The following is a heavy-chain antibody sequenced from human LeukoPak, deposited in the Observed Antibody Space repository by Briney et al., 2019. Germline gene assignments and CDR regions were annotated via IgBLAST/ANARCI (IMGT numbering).Heavy chain of an antibody. CDR1: GLTFSRHW. CDR2: IQQDGSEK. D-gene: IGHD3-22*01. J-gene: IGHJ3*01. CDR3: ARGDYYDHSGSFNDAFDV. Sequence: PGGSLRLSCAASGLTFSRHWMSWVRKAPGKGLKWVANIQQDGSEKYYVDSVKGRFTISRDNAKNLLYLQMNSLRAEDTAVYYCARGDYYDHSGSFNDAFDVWGQGTVVTVSS. V-gene: IGHV3-7*01.